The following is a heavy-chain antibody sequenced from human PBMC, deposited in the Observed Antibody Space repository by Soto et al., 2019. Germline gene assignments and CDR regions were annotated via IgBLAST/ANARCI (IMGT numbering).Heavy chain of an antibody. CDR1: GFIFSTSG. J-gene: IGHJ6*02. Sequence: GGSLRLSCGASGFIFSTSGMHWVRQAPGKGLEWVAAIWFEGSNRYHADSVKGRFTISRDNSKNTVFLQMNSLRAEDTAVYFCARALRGSTDGMDVWGQGTTVTVSS. CDR3: ARALRGSTDGMDV. CDR2: IWFEGSNR. V-gene: IGHV3-33*01.